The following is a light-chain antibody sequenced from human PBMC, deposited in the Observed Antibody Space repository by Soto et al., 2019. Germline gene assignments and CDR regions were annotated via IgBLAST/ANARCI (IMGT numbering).Light chain of an antibody. J-gene: IGKJ1*01. CDR3: MQGTHWPWT. CDR1: LSLVYSNGNAY. CDR2: QVS. V-gene: IGKV2-30*01. Sequence: DAVLTQSPLSLPVTLGQPAAISCRSSLSLVYSNGNAYLIWFQQRPGQSPRRLIYQVSTRDAGVPDRFSGSGSGTYLTLTIIRVEAQDVGLYYCMQGTHWPWTFGQGTKVEIK.